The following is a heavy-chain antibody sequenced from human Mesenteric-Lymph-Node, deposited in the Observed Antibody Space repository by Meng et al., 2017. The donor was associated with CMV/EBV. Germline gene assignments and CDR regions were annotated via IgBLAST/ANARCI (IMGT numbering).Heavy chain of an antibody. D-gene: IGHD3-22*01. J-gene: IGHJ2*01. CDR1: SISSTGYY. Sequence: SISSTGYYWSWIRQHPGECLEWIGYIYYTGSTYYNPSLKSRVTISVDTSKNQFSLKLSSVTAADTAVYYCAKDFHDSSGSYSHYYLDLWGRGTLVT. CDR3: AKDFHDSSGSYSHYYLDL. CDR2: IYYTGST. V-gene: IGHV4-31*02.